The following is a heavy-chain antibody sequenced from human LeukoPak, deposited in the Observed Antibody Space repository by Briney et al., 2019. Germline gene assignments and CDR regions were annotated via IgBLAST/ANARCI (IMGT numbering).Heavy chain of an antibody. V-gene: IGHV4-39*02. J-gene: IGHJ3*02. CDR3: AKEGYGLYDAFDI. CDR2: IYYSGST. Sequence: SETLSLTCTVSGGSISSSSYYWGWIRQPPGQGLEWIGSIYYSGSTYYNPSLKSPVTISVDTSKNQFSLKLSSVTAADTAVYYCAKEGYGLYDAFDIWGQGTMVTVSS. D-gene: IGHD1-1*01. CDR1: GGSISSSSYY.